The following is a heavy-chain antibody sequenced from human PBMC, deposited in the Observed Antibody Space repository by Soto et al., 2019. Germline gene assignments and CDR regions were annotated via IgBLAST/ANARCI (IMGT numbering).Heavy chain of an antibody. CDR3: VHRRLVQPVRN. J-gene: IGHJ4*02. CDR2: IYWADEE. CDR1: GFSLRSSGVG. Sequence: QITLKESGPTLVKPTQTLTLTCSFSGFSLRSSGVGVGWISQPPGKALEWLALIYWADEEHPTPSLKSRLAITKDTSKHQVVLTMTNMDPVDTATYYCVHRRLVQPVRNWGQGTLVSVSS. V-gene: IGHV2-5*02. D-gene: IGHD2-2*01.